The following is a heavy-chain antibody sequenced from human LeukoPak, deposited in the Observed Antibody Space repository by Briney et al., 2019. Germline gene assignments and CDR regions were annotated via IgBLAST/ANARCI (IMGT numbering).Heavy chain of an antibody. Sequence: ASVKVSCKASGYTFTSYDINWVRQATGQGLEWMGWMNPNSGNTGYAQKFQGRVTITRNTSISTAYMELSSLRSEDTAVYYCARGRKRITMVRGVISYYMDVWGKGTTVTVSS. CDR3: ARGRKRITMVRGVISYYMDV. J-gene: IGHJ6*03. CDR1: GYTFTSYD. D-gene: IGHD3-10*01. CDR2: MNPNSGNT. V-gene: IGHV1-8*03.